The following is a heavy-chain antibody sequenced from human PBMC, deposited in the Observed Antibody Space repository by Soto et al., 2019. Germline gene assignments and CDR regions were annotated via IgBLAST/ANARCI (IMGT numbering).Heavy chain of an antibody. CDR1: GGSISSSSYY. Sequence: PSETLSLTCTVSGGSISSSSYYWGWIRQPPGKGLEWIGSIYYSGSTYYNPSLKSRVTISVDTSKNQFSLKLSSVTAADTAVYYCATLVDTAMVIRLPALGNTGTYHYYGMDVWGQGTTVTVSS. D-gene: IGHD5-18*01. CDR3: ATLVDTAMVIRLPALGNTGTYHYYGMDV. J-gene: IGHJ6*02. V-gene: IGHV4-39*01. CDR2: IYYSGST.